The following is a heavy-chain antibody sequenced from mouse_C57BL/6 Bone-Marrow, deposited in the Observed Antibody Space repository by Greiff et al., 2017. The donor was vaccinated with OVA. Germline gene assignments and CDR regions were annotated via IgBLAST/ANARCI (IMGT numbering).Heavy chain of an antibody. CDR3: AIRGPDYDYDGVFDY. D-gene: IGHD2-4*01. Sequence: QVQLQQPGAELVKPGASVKVSCKASGYTFTSYWMHWVKQRPGQGLEWIGRIHPSDSDTNYNQKFKGKATLTVDKSSSTAYMQISSLTSEDSAVYYCAIRGPDYDYDGVFDYWGQGTTLTVSS. CDR2: IHPSDSDT. J-gene: IGHJ2*01. CDR1: GYTFTSYW. V-gene: IGHV1-74*01.